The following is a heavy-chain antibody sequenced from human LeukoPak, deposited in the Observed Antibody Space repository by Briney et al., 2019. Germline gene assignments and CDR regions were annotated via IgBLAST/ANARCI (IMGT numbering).Heavy chain of an antibody. V-gene: IGHV3-30-3*01. J-gene: IGHJ4*02. CDR2: ISYDGSNK. D-gene: IGHD6-19*01. CDR3: ARDRYSSGRDPINY. Sequence: PGGSLRLSCAASGFTFSSYAMHWVRQAPGKGLEWVAVISYDGSNKYYADSVKGRFTISRDNSKNTLYLQMNSLRTEDTAVYYCARDRYSSGRDPINYWGQGTLVTVSS. CDR1: GFTFSSYA.